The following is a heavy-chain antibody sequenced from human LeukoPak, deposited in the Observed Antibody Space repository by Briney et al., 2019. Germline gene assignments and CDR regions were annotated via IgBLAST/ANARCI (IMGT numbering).Heavy chain of an antibody. CDR1: GGSISSSSYY. D-gene: IGHD3-10*02. J-gene: IGHJ4*02. CDR3: ARRRTMFGYFAGESDY. V-gene: IGHV4-39*01. CDR2: IYYSGST. Sequence: SETLSLTCTVSGGSISSSSYYWGWIRQPPGKGLEWIGSIYYSGSTNNNPSPKSRVTISVDTSKNQFSLKLSSVTAADTAVYYCARRRTMFGYFAGESDYWGQGTLVTVSS.